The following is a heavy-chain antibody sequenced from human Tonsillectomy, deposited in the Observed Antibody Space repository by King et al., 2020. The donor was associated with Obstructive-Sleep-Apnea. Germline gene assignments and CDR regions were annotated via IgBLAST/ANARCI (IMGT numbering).Heavy chain of an antibody. CDR1: GFTFSSYA. CDR2: LTGSGDTT. J-gene: IGHJ6*02. V-gene: IGHV3-23*04. D-gene: IGHD1-1*01. CDR3: AKVGVQLDGFIYYYGLDV. Sequence: GQLVQSGGDLVQPGGSLRVSCAASGFTFSSYAMSWVRQAPGKGLEWVSSLTGSGDTTYDADSVKGRFTISRDNSKNTLYIKMNSLRAEDTAVYYCAKVGVQLDGFIYYYGLDVWGQGTTVTVSS.